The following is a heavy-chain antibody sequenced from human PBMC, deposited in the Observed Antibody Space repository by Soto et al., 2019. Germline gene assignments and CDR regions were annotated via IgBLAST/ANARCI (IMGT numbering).Heavy chain of an antibody. J-gene: IGHJ4*02. V-gene: IGHV3-30*18. Sequence: GGSLRLSCAASGFTFSSYGMHWVRQAPGKGLEWVAVISYDGSNKYYADSVKGRFTISRDNSKNTLYLQMNSLRAEDTAVYYCAKDLDSSGWYFDYWGQGTLVTVSS. CDR1: GFTFSSYG. CDR2: ISYDGSNK. CDR3: AKDLDSSGWYFDY. D-gene: IGHD6-19*01.